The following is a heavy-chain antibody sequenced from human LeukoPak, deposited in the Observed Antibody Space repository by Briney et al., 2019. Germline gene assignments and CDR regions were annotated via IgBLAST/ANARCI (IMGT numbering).Heavy chain of an antibody. CDR3: ARNYCSSTSCYHYYYYYYYMDV. CDR1: GYSISSGYY. V-gene: IGHV4-38-2*02. CDR2: MYHRGTT. Sequence: SETLSLTCTVSGYSISSGYYWGWIRQPPGKGLEWIGSMYHRGTTYYNPSLKSRVTISVDTSKNQFSLKLSSVTAADTAVYYCARNYCSSTSCYHYYYYYYYMDVWGKGTTVTVSS. J-gene: IGHJ6*03. D-gene: IGHD2-2*01.